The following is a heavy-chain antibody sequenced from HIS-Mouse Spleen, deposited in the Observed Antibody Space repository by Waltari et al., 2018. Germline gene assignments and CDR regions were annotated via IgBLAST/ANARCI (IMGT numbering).Heavy chain of an antibody. D-gene: IGHD7-27*01. CDR1: GGSFSGYY. Sequence: QVQLQQWGAGLLMPSETLSLTCAVYGGSFSGYYCSWILQPHGKGLEWFGEINDSGSTNYNPSLKSRVTISVDTSKNQFSLKLSSVTAADTAVYYCARVQGSGDTDYWGQGTLVTVSS. CDR3: ARVQGSGDTDY. CDR2: INDSGST. J-gene: IGHJ4*02. V-gene: IGHV4-34*01.